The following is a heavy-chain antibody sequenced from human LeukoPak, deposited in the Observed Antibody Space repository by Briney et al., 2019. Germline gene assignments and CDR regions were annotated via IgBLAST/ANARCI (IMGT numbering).Heavy chain of an antibody. CDR2: IYYSGST. CDR1: GGSVNPSSYY. CDR3: TRLSKGRFFDYIFDY. J-gene: IGHJ4*02. Sequence: SQTLSLTCTVSGGSVNPSSYYSGWIRQPPGKGLEWIGNIYYSGSTYYNPSLTSRVTMSVDTSNNQFSLKMHSVTAADTAVYYCTRLSKGRFFDYIFDYWGQGTLVTVSS. V-gene: IGHV4-39*01. D-gene: IGHD3-9*01.